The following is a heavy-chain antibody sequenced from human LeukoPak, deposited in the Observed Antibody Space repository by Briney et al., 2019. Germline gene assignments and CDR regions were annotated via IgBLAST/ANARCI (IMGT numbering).Heavy chain of an antibody. V-gene: IGHV3-15*01. CDR3: TTSVWGSYRYHY. Sequence: GGALRLSCAASGFTFSNEWMSWLGQAPGKGLEGVGRIKRKTDCGTTDYTAPVKASFTISREDSKNTLYPKMNGLKTEDTSVYYCTTSVWGSYRYHYWGQGTLVTVSS. CDR2: IKRKTDCGTT. D-gene: IGHD3-16*02. CDR1: GFTFSNEW. J-gene: IGHJ4*02.